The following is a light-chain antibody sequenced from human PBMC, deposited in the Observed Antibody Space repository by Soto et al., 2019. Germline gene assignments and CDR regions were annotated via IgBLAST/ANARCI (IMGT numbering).Light chain of an antibody. J-gene: IGKJ1*01. CDR2: DAS. Sequence: DIQMTQSPSTLSASVGDRVTITCRASQSISSWLAWYQQKPGKAPKLLIYDASSLESGVPSRFSVSGSGTEFTLTISSLQPDDFATYYCQQYNSYSPTFGQGTKVEI. CDR3: QQYNSYSPT. CDR1: QSISSW. V-gene: IGKV1-5*01.